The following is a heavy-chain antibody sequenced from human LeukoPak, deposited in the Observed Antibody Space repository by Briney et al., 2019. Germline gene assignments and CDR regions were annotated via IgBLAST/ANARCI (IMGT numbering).Heavy chain of an antibody. J-gene: IGHJ4*02. Sequence: GGSLRLSCAASGFTFSDYAMSWVRQAPGKGLEWVSVITGSGDTTYYADSVKDRFTISRDNSKNTLYLQMNSLRVEDTAVYYCAKRGGAYCSSTSCFIGYWGQGTLVTVSS. CDR3: AKRGGAYCSSTSCFIGY. D-gene: IGHD2-2*01. V-gene: IGHV3-23*01. CDR2: ITGSGDTT. CDR1: GFTFSDYA.